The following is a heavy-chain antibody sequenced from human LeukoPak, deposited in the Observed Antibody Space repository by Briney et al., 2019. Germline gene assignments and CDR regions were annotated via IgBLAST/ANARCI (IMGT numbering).Heavy chain of an antibody. CDR1: GGSISSYY. V-gene: IGHV4-59*01. CDR2: IYYSGST. Sequence: SETLSLTCTVSGGSISSYYWSWIRQPPGKGLEWIGYIYYSGSTNYNPSLKSRVTISVDTSKNQFSLKLRSVTAADTAVYYCARYGAPITYFDYWGQGTLVTVSS. D-gene: IGHD4-17*01. CDR3: ARYGAPITYFDY. J-gene: IGHJ4*02.